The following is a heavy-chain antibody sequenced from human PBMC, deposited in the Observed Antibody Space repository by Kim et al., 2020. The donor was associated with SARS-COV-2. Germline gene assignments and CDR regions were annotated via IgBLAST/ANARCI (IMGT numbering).Heavy chain of an antibody. J-gene: IGHJ5*02. CDR3: AGVQGERRWAWFDP. V-gene: IGHV4-59*01. Sequence: NPSLKSRVTISVDTSKNQFSLELSSVTAADTAVYYGAGVQGERRWAWFDPWGQGTLVTVSS. D-gene: IGHD1-1*01.